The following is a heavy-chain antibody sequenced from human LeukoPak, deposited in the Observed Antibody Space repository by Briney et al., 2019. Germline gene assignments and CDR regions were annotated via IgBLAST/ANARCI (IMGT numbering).Heavy chain of an antibody. CDR1: GYTFTSYD. D-gene: IGHD3-22*01. V-gene: IGHV1-69*13. J-gene: IGHJ4*02. CDR3: ARADHYYDSSGYYPDY. CDR2: IIPIFGTA. Sequence: GASVKVSCKASGYTFTSYDINWVRQATGQGLEWMGGIIPIFGTANYAQKFQGRVTITADESTSTAYMELSSLRSEDTAVYYCARADHYYDSSGYYPDYWGQGTLVTVSS.